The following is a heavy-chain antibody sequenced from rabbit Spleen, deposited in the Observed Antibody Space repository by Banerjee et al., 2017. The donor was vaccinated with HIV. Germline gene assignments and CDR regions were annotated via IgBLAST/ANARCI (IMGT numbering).Heavy chain of an antibody. CDR2: IAGSSSGFT. V-gene: IGHV1S40*01. J-gene: IGHJ3*01. Sequence: QSLEESGGGLVQPEGSLALTCKASGFSFSSSDYICWVRQAPGKGLEWISCIAGSSSGFTYSATWVNGRFSISRENAQNTVFLQMTSLTAADTATYFCARDLYVVTNSGLWGQGTLVTVS. D-gene: IGHD4-1*01. CDR1: GFSFSSSDY. CDR3: ARDLYVVTNSGL.